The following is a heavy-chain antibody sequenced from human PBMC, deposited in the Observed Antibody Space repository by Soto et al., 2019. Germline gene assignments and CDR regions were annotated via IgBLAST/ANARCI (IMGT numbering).Heavy chain of an antibody. V-gene: IGHV3-30*18. J-gene: IGHJ4*02. CDR3: AKDLVGD. Sequence: QVPLVESGGGVVQPGRSLRLSCAASGFTFSNYGMHGFRRAPGKGLKWVAVISNDGGNKYYADSVKGRFTISRDNSKNTLYLQMNSLRAEDTAVYHCAKDLVGDWGQGTLVTVSS. CDR2: ISNDGGNK. CDR1: GFTFSNYG. D-gene: IGHD6-6*01.